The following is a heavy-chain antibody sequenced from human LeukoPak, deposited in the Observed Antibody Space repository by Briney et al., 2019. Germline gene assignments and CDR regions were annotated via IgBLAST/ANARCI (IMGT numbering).Heavy chain of an antibody. J-gene: IGHJ4*02. CDR2: IYYSGST. CDR3: ASYSYYYDSSGYFDY. Sequence: SETLSLTCTVSGGSISSYYWSWIRQPPGKGLEWIGYIYYSGSTNYNPSLKSRVTISVDTSKNQFSLRLSSVTAADTAVYYCASYSYYYDSSGYFDYWGQGTLVTVSS. D-gene: IGHD3-22*01. V-gene: IGHV4-59*01. CDR1: GGSISSYY.